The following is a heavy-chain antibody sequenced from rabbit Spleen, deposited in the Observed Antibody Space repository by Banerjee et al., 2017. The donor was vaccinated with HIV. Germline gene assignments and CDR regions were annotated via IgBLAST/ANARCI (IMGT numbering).Heavy chain of an antibody. CDR3: ARGDNSATRLDL. CDR2: TWTADGST. V-gene: IGHV1S45*01. CDR1: GFSFSSAYD. D-gene: IGHD4-1*01. Sequence: QEQLEESGGGLVKPGASLTLTCTASGFSFSSAYDMCWVRQAPGKGLEWIGYTWTADGSTAFETWAKGRFTISKTSSPPVTLQMTSLTAADTAAYFCARGDNSATRLDLWGPGTLVTVS. J-gene: IGHJ3*01.